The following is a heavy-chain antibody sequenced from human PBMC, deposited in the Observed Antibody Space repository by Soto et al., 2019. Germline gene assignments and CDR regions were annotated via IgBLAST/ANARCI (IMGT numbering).Heavy chain of an antibody. D-gene: IGHD4-17*01. CDR3: ARDDDYGDNGLDY. CDR2: ILDDGSDK. Sequence: QVQLVESAGCVVQPGRSLRLSCAASGFSFSSYGMHWVRQAPGKGLEWVAVILDDGSDKDYTDAVKGRFTISRDNSKNTLYLEMNSLRAEDTAVYYCARDDDYGDNGLDYWGQGTLVTVSS. CDR1: GFSFSSYG. V-gene: IGHV3-33*01. J-gene: IGHJ4*02.